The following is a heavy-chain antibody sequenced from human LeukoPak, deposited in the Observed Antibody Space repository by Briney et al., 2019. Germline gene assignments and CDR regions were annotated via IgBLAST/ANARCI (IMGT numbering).Heavy chain of an antibody. D-gene: IGHD1-26*01. Sequence: GGSLRLSCAASGFTVSSNYMSWVRQAPGKGLEWVSVIYSGGSTYYADSVKGLFTISRDNSKNTLYLQMNSLRAEDTAVYYCARDRDSGSRLFDYWGQGTLVTVSS. CDR1: GFTVSSNY. CDR3: ARDRDSGSRLFDY. J-gene: IGHJ4*02. CDR2: IYSGGST. V-gene: IGHV3-53*01.